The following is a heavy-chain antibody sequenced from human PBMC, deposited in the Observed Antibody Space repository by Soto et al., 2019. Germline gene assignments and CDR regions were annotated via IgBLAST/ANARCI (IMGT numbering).Heavy chain of an antibody. CDR3: ARAPSWWYFDL. Sequence: QVQLVQSGAEEKNPGASVKVSCKASGYTFTSYAMHWVRQAPGERLEWMGWINAGNGNTKYSQKFQGRVTITRDTSASTAYMELSSLRSEGTTVYYCARAPSWWYFDLWGRGTLVTVSS. CDR2: INAGNGNT. V-gene: IGHV1-3*05. J-gene: IGHJ2*01. CDR1: GYTFTSYA.